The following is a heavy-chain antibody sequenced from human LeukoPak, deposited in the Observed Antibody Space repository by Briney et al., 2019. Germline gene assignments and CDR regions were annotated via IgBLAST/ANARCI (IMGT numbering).Heavy chain of an antibody. J-gene: IGHJ4*02. V-gene: IGHV3-7*01. Sequence: GGSLRLSCAASGFTFSSYSMNWVRQAPGKGLEWVANIKQDGSEKYYVDSVKGRFTISRDNAKNSLYLQMNSLRAEDTAVYYCASLSDYDILTGYPDYWGQGTLVTVSS. CDR2: IKQDGSEK. D-gene: IGHD3-9*01. CDR1: GFTFSSYS. CDR3: ASLSDYDILTGYPDY.